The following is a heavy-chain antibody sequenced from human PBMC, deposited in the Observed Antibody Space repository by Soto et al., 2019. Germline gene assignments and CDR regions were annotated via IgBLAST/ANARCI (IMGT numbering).Heavy chain of an antibody. J-gene: IGHJ6*04. CDR2: IIPLFDDA. V-gene: IGHV1-69*06. CDR1: GGNFSKYA. CDR3: ARAWPRGTMILIYSDNYRMDV. D-gene: IGHD3-22*01. Sequence: QVQLVQSGAEVKKPGSSVKVSCTASGGNFSKYAISWVRQAPGQGLEWVGGIIPLFDDADYAARFQGRVTITADKSTTNAEMERRRRRSDDAAFYYCARAWPRGTMILIYSDNYRMDVFGEGTTVTVSS.